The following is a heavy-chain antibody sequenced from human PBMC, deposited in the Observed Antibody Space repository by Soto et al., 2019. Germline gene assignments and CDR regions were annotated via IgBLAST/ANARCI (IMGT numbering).Heavy chain of an antibody. V-gene: IGHV4-34*01. CDR3: ARSRNLDV. CDR1: GGSFSENH. Sequence: QVQVQQWGAGLLKPSDTLSLTCAVYGGSFSENHWSWIRQPPGKGLEWIGEIQNTGGTNYSPPLKSRVTISVDRSKNQLSLSLTSVSAADTAVYYCARSRNLDVWGQGTTVIVSS. D-gene: IGHD1-1*01. J-gene: IGHJ6*02. CDR2: IQNTGGT.